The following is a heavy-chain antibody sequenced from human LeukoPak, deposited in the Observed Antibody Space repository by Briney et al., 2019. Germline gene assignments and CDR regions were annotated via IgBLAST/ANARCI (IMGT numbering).Heavy chain of an antibody. CDR1: GGSISSGDYY. Sequence: PSETLSLTCTVSGGSISSGDYYWSWIRQPRGKGLEWIGYIYYSGSTYYNPSLKSRVTISVDTSKNQFSLKLSSVTAADTAVYYCASAYCAGDCYLGYWGQGTLVTVSS. CDR3: ASAYCAGDCYLGY. J-gene: IGHJ4*02. D-gene: IGHD2-21*02. CDR2: IYYSGST. V-gene: IGHV4-30-4*01.